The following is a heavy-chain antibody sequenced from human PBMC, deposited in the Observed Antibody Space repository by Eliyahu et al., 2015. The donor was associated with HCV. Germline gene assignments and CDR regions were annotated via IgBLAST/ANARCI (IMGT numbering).Heavy chain of an antibody. CDR3: AKGQXEWERLFDS. CDR1: GXTLGNFF. J-gene: IGHJ4*02. D-gene: IGHD1-26*01. Sequence: EVQLLESGGGLVQPGGSLRLSCAASGXTLGNFFMGWVRQTPGKGLEWVSGISGRDGNTYXYYADSVKGRFTISRDLSKSTLYLQMNSLGAEDSAVYYCAKGQXEWERLFDSWGQGTLVTVSS. V-gene: IGHV3-23*01. CDR2: ISGRDGNTYX.